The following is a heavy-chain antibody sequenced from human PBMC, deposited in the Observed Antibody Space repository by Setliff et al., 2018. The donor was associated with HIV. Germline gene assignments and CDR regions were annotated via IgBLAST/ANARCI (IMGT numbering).Heavy chain of an antibody. CDR2: IRYDGSNK. V-gene: IGHV3-30*02. CDR3: AKSGVRPHPSHDYYYYGMDV. Sequence: PGGSLRLSCVASGFTFSSYDMHWVRQAPGKGLEWVTFIRYDGSNKYYADSVKGRFTISRDNSKNTMYLQMNSLRAEDTAVYYCAKSGVRPHPSHDYYYYGMDVWGQGTTVTVSS. J-gene: IGHJ6*02. CDR1: GFTFSSYD. D-gene: IGHD1-1*01.